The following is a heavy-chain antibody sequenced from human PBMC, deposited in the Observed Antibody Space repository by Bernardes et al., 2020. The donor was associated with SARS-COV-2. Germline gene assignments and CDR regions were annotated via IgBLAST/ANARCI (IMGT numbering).Heavy chain of an antibody. J-gene: IGHJ6*03. CDR1: GGSFSGYY. CDR3: ARVSVPIFGVGNYYYMDV. CDR2: IKHSGST. V-gene: IGHV4-34*01. Sequence: SETLSLTCAVYGGSFSGYYWSWIRQPPGKGLEWIGEIKHSGSTNYNPSLKSRVTISVDTSKNQFSLKLSSVTAAETAVYYCARVSVPIFGVGNYYYMDVWGKGTTVTVSS. D-gene: IGHD3-3*01.